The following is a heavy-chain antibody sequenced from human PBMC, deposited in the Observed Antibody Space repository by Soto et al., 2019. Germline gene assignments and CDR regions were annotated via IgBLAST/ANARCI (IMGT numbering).Heavy chain of an antibody. D-gene: IGHD6-19*01. CDR3: AIGATEYARGWYDRLVHY. CDR1: GFSLSSYS. Sequence: GSLRLCCAASGFSLSSYSMNWVRRAPGKGLEWVSSISSSSSYIYYADSVKGRFTISRDNAKNSLYLQMNSLRDEDTAVYYCAIGATEYARGWYDRLVHYWGQGTLVTAPQ. V-gene: IGHV3-21*01. J-gene: IGHJ4*02. CDR2: ISSSSSYI.